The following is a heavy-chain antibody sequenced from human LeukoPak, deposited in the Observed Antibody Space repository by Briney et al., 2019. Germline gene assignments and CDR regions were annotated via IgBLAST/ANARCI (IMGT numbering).Heavy chain of an antibody. Sequence: PSETLXLTCTVSGGSISSSSYYWGWIRQPPGKGLEWIGSVYYSGSTYYNPSLKSRVTISVDTSKNQFSLKLSSVTAADTAVYYCARIKKTYYYDSSGSPHDAFDIWGQGTMVTVSS. CDR3: ARIKKTYYYDSSGSPHDAFDI. CDR1: GGSISSSSYY. CDR2: VYYSGST. J-gene: IGHJ3*02. V-gene: IGHV4-39*07. D-gene: IGHD3-22*01.